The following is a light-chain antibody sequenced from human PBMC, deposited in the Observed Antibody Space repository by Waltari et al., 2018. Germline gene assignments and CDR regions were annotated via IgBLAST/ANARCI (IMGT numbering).Light chain of an antibody. CDR2: DDT. CDR1: NMGSKS. V-gene: IGLV3-21*02. Sequence: SYVLTQPPSVSVAPGEPARITRWGNNMGSKSVHWYQQKPGQAPVLVVYDDTDRPSGIPERFSGSHSGNTATLTISRVEAGDEADYYCQVWDSTSDHVVFGGGTKLTVL. J-gene: IGLJ2*01. CDR3: QVWDSTSDHVV.